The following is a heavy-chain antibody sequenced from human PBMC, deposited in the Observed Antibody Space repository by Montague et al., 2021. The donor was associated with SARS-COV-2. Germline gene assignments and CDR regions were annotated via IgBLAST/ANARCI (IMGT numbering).Heavy chain of an antibody. D-gene: IGHD2-21*01. J-gene: IGHJ4*02. CDR2: IDHRGNT. CDR3: ARGTRVVGITPGFRY. Sequence: SETLSLTCAVYRGSFHIFSWGWIRQSPEKGLEWIGEIDHRGNTNYNPSLKSRVTISVDTSKNQFSLNLTSVTAADTAIYYCARGTRVVGITPGFRYWAQGPRVAVPS. V-gene: IGHV4-34*01. CDR1: RGSFHIFS.